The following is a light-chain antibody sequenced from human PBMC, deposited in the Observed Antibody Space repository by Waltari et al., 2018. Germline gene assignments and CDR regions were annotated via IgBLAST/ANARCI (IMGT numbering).Light chain of an antibody. J-gene: IGLJ3*02. CDR1: NNDIGGYDY. Sequence: QSALTQPASVSGSPGQSIPISCTGTNNDIGGYDYVSRYQQHPGQAPKLLIYDVSDRPSGVSIRFSGSKSGNTASLTISGLQTEDEADYYCSSYVSGSTLKMFGGGTKLTVL. V-gene: IGLV2-14*01. CDR2: DVS. CDR3: SSYVSGSTLKM.